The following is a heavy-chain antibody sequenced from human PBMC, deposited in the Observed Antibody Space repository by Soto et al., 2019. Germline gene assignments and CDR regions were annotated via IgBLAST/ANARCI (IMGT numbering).Heavy chain of an antibody. J-gene: IGHJ4*02. CDR3: AKSGYGNGYIDY. CDR2: ISSDGSNK. V-gene: IGHV3-30*18. D-gene: IGHD5-18*01. CDR1: RFTFSSWG. Sequence: QVQLVESGGGVVQPGRSLRLSCAASRFTFSSWGMYWVRQAPGKGLEWVALISSDGSNKYYAESVKGRFTISRVNSENTLYLQMDSLRTEDTAVYYCAKSGYGNGYIDYWGQGTLVTVSS.